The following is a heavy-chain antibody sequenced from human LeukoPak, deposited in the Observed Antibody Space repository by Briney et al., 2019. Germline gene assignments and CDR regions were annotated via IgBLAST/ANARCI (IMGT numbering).Heavy chain of an antibody. D-gene: IGHD3-3*01. CDR3: ARAPYDYDFWSGYQNY. CDR2: INRSGST. CDR1: GGSFSGYY. V-gene: IGHV4-34*01. J-gene: IGHJ4*02. Sequence: SETLSLTCAVYGGSFSGYYWSWIRRPPGKGLEWIGEINRSGSTNYNPSLKSRVTISVDTSKNQFSLKLSSVTAADTAVYYCARAPYDYDFWSGYQNYWGQGTLVTVSS.